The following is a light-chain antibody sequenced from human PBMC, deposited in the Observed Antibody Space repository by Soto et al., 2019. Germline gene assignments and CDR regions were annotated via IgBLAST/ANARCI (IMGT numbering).Light chain of an antibody. CDR2: SND. CDR1: RPNIGSNT. V-gene: IGLV1-44*01. CDR3: AAWDDSLKVVV. Sequence: QSVLTQPPSASGTPGQRVTMSGSGSRPNIGSNTVNWYQQLPGTAPKVLIYSNDQRPSGVPDRFSGSKSGTSASLAISWLQSEDEADYYCAAWDDSLKVVVFGGGTKLTVL. J-gene: IGLJ2*01.